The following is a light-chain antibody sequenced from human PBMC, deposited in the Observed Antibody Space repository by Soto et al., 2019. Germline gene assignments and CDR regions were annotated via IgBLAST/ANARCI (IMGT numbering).Light chain of an antibody. CDR2: AAS. CDR3: QQYGSSPLYT. CDR1: QSVSSSS. J-gene: IGKJ2*01. V-gene: IGKV3-20*01. Sequence: EIVLTQSPGTLSLSPGERATLSCRASQSVSSSSLGWYQQKPGQAPRLLIYAASSRATGTPDRFSGSGSGTDFTLTISRLEPEDFAVYYCQQYGSSPLYTFGQGTKLEIK.